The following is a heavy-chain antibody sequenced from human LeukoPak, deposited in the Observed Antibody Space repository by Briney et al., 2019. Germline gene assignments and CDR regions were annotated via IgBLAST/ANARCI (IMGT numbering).Heavy chain of an antibody. Sequence: SETLSLTCAVYGGSFSGYYWSWIRQPPGKGLEWIGEINHSGSTNYNPSLESRVTISVDTSKNQFSLKLSSVTAADTAVYYCARGVRRPKYDYWGQGTLVTVSS. V-gene: IGHV4-34*01. CDR3: ARGVRRPKYDY. D-gene: IGHD1-1*01. CDR1: GGSFSGYY. J-gene: IGHJ4*02. CDR2: INHSGST.